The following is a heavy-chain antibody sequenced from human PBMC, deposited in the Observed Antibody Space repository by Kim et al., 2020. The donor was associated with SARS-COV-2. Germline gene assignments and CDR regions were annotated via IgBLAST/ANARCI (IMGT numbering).Heavy chain of an antibody. CDR2: MNPNSGNT. J-gene: IGHJ6*02. CDR1: GYTFTSYD. CDR3: ARGDEIAAAGEVGDYYYYGMDV. D-gene: IGHD6-13*01. Sequence: ASVKVSCKASGYTFTSYDINWVRQATGQGLEWMGWMNPNSGNTGYAQKFQGRVTMTRNTSISTAYMELSSLRSEDTAVYYCARGDEIAAAGEVGDYYYYGMDVWGQGTTVTVSS. V-gene: IGHV1-8*01.